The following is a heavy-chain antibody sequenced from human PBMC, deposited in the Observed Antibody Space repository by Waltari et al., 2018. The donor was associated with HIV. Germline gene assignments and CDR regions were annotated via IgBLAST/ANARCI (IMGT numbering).Heavy chain of an antibody. CDR3: ATRGSSYYYYYMDV. J-gene: IGHJ6*03. Sequence: EVQLVESGGGLVQPGGSLRLSCAASGFTFSSYESNWVRQAPGKGLEWVSYISGSGTTIYYADSVKGRFTISRDNAKNSLYLQMNSLRAEDTAVYYCATRGSSYYYYYMDVWGKGTTVTVSS. V-gene: IGHV3-48*03. CDR2: ISGSGTTI. D-gene: IGHD2-2*01. CDR1: GFTFSSYE.